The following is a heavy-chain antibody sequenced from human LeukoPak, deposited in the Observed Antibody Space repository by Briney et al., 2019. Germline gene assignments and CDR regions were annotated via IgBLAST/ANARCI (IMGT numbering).Heavy chain of an antibody. J-gene: IGHJ4*02. Sequence: GGSLRLSCAASGFTFSDHYMEWVRQAPGKGLEWVARSRNKANSYTTEYGASVNGRFTISRDDSKNSLYLQMNSLKTEDTAVYYCARTPVTNSLDCWGPGTLVTVSS. CDR2: SRNKANSYTT. CDR3: ARTPVTNSLDC. D-gene: IGHD4-17*01. V-gene: IGHV3-72*01. CDR1: GFTFSDHY.